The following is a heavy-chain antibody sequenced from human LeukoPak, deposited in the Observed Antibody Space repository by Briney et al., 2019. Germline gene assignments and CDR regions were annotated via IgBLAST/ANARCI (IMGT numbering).Heavy chain of an antibody. Sequence: SETLSLTCTVSGGSIISSDYHWGWVRQPPGKGLEWIVTISYSGNTDHNPSLRSRVTISIDTSNNQFSLRLGSVTAADTAVYHCARHCCSGPAKRVFDIWGQGTMVTVSS. V-gene: IGHV4-39*01. J-gene: IGHJ3*02. D-gene: IGHD2-15*01. CDR1: GGSIISSDYH. CDR2: ISYSGNT. CDR3: ARHCCSGPAKRVFDI.